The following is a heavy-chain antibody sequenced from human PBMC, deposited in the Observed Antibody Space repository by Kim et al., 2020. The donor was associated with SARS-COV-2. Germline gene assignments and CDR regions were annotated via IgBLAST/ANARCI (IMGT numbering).Heavy chain of an antibody. Sequence: GGRQSYADSVTGRCPISRDNSKNTLYLQRNSLRAEDTAVYYCAKGTSWDYWGQGTLVTVSS. V-gene: IGHV3-23*01. J-gene: IGHJ4*02. CDR2: GGRQ. D-gene: IGHD2-2*01. CDR3: AKGTSWDY.